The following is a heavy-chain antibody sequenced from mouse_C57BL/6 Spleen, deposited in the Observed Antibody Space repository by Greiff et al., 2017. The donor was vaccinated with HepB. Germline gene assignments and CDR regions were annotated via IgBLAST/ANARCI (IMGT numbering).Heavy chain of an antibody. Sequence: QVHVKQPGAELVRPGTSVKLSCKASGYTFTSYWMHWVKQRPGQGLEWIGVIDPSDSYTNYNQKFKGKATLTVDTSSSTAYMQLSSLTSEDSAVYYCARGLEDYAMDYWGQGTSVTVSS. V-gene: IGHV1-59*01. J-gene: IGHJ4*01. CDR3: ARGLEDYAMDY. CDR1: GYTFTSYW. CDR2: IDPSDSYT.